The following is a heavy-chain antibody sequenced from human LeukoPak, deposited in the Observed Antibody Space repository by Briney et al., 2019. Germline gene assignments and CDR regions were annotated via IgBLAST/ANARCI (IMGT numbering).Heavy chain of an antibody. V-gene: IGHV4-59*01. CDR2: IHYSGST. Sequence: SETLSLTCTVSGGSISSYYWSWIRQPPGKGLEWIGYIHYSGSTNYNPSLKSRVTISVDTSKNQFSLKLSSVTAADTAVYYCATSLWDTAMVTSPSFDYWGQGTLVTVSS. CDR3: ATSLWDTAMVTSPSFDY. D-gene: IGHD5-18*01. CDR1: GGSISSYY. J-gene: IGHJ4*02.